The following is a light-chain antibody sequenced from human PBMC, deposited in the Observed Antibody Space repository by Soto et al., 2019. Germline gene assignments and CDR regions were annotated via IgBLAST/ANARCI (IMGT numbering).Light chain of an antibody. J-gene: IGLJ2*01. CDR1: SSGVESYNL. V-gene: IGLV2-23*01. CDR3: SSYAGAVV. Sequence: QSALTQPASVSGSPGQSITLSRTRTSSGVESYNLVSWYQHHPGKAPKLIIYEGSQRPSGVSDRFSGSKSGNTASLTISGLQAEDEADYYCSSYAGAVVFGGGTKLTVL. CDR2: EGS.